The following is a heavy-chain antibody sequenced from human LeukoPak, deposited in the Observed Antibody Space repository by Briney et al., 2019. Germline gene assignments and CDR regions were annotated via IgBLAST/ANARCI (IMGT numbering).Heavy chain of an antibody. J-gene: IGHJ6*03. D-gene: IGHD3-10*01. CDR1: GFTFSSYG. Sequence: GGSLRLSCAASGFTFSSYGMHWVRQAPGKGLEWVAFIRYDGSNKYYADSVKGRFTISRDNSKNTLYLQMNSLRAEDTAVYYCARAYAQLLWFGEHNTRSFMDVWGKGTTVTISS. V-gene: IGHV3-30*02. CDR3: ARAYAQLLWFGEHNTRSFMDV. CDR2: IRYDGSNK.